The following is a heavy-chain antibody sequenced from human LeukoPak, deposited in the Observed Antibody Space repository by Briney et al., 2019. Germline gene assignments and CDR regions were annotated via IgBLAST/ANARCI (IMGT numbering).Heavy chain of an antibody. CDR3: AKGDCSSTSCYMAEYFQH. CDR2: IRYDGSNK. CDR1: GFTFDDYG. V-gene: IGHV3-30*02. Sequence: PGGSLRLSCAASGFTFDDYGMSWVRQVPGKGLEWVAFIRYDGSNKYYADSVKGRFTISRDNSKNTLYLQMNSLRAEDTAVYYCAKGDCSSTSCYMAEYFQHWGQGTLVTVSS. J-gene: IGHJ1*01. D-gene: IGHD2-2*02.